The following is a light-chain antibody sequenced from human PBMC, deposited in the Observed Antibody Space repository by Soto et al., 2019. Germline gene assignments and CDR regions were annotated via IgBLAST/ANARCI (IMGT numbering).Light chain of an antibody. CDR3: TSYTSNTTVI. J-gene: IGLJ2*01. Sequence: QSALTQPASVSGSPGQSITISCTGTSGDVGAYDYVSWYQQHPGKAPKLLISEVNNRPSGISNRFSGSKSGNTASLTISGLQADDEADYYCTSYTSNTTVIFGGGTKVTVL. CDR1: SGDVGAYDY. CDR2: EVN. V-gene: IGLV2-14*01.